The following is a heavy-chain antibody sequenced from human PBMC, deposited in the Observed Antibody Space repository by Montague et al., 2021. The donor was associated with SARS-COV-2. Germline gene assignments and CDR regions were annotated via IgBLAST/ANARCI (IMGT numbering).Heavy chain of an antibody. J-gene: IGHJ4*02. V-gene: IGHV4-4*07. CDR2: VTTSGTT. D-gene: IGHD6-6*01. CDR3: ARTPTRPLSLDS. CDR1: GGSITGFS. Sequence: SETLSLTCDVSGGSITGFSWSWVRQPAGKGLEWIGRVTTSGTTNYSPSLRSRVTMSVDTSKNQFSLNLNSATAADTAIYYCARTPTRPLSLDSWGQGTLVTVSS.